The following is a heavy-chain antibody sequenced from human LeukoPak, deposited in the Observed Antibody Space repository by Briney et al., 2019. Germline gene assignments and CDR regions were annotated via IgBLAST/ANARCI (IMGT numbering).Heavy chain of an antibody. V-gene: IGHV3-30*02. CDR2: IRFDGSSN. CDR3: AKVRVDTAMVDPFDI. J-gene: IGHJ3*02. D-gene: IGHD5-18*01. Sequence: GGCLRLSCAASGLRFSNYGMHWVRQAPGKGLEWVAFIRFDGSSNYFADSVKGRFIISRDNFQNTLILQMNNLKVEDTAVYYCAKVRVDTAMVDPFDIWGQGTRVVASS. CDR1: GLRFSNYG.